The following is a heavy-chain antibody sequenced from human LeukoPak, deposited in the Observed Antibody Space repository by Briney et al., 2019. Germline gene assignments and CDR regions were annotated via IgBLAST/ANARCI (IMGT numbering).Heavy chain of an antibody. V-gene: IGHV3-23*01. Sequence: PGGSLRLPCAASGFTFSSYAMSWVRQAPGKGLEWVSAISGSGGSTYYADSVKGRFTISRDNSKNTLYLQMNSLRAEDTAVYYYAKGLIAAAGPFQHWGQGTLVTVSS. CDR1: GFTFSSYA. CDR3: AKGLIAAAGPFQH. J-gene: IGHJ1*01. CDR2: ISGSGGST. D-gene: IGHD6-13*01.